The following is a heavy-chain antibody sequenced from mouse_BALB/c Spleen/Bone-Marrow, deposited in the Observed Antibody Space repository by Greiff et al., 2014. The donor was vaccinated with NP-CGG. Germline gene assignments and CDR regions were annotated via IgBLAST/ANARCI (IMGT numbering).Heavy chain of an antibody. Sequence: VKVVESGAELVRPGSSVKISCKASGYAFSSHWMNWVKQRPGQGLEWIGQIYPGDSDTDYNGKFKGKATLTADKSSNTAYMQLTSLTSEDSAVYFCARGGISVDYWGQGTALTVSS. V-gene: IGHV1-80*01. CDR1: GYAFSSHW. J-gene: IGHJ2*01. CDR3: ARGGISVDY. CDR2: IYPGDSDT.